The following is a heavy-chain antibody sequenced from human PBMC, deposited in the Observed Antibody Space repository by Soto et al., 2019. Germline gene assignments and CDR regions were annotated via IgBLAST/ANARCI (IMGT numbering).Heavy chain of an antibody. J-gene: IGHJ5*02. CDR3: AYDEAYNWNDGGWFDP. CDR1: GYTFTSYG. CDR2: ISAYNGNT. D-gene: IGHD1-1*01. Sequence: QVQLVQSGAEVKKPGASVKVSCKASGYTFTSYGISWVRQASGQGLEWMGWISAYNGNTKYAQKLQGRVTMTTDTSSSTAYKELRSLRSDDTAVYYCAYDEAYNWNDGGWFDPWGQGTLVTVSS. V-gene: IGHV1-18*01.